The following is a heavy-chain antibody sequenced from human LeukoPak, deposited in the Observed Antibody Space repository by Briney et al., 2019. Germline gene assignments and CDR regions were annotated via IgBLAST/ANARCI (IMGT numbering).Heavy chain of an antibody. CDR3: AKDLSTVFDALNI. V-gene: IGHV3-43*02. J-gene: IGHJ3*02. Sequence: GGSLRLSCAASGFTFSSYAMTWVRQAPGKGLEWVSLISGDGDTTYYAASVKGRFTISRDNKKNFLYLQMNNLGTEDTALFYCAKDLSTVFDALNIWGQGTLVTVSS. D-gene: IGHD4-17*01. CDR1: GFTFSSYA. CDR2: ISGDGDTT.